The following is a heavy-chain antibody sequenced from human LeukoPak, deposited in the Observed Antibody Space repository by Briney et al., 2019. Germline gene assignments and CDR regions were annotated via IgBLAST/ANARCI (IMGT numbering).Heavy chain of an antibody. CDR3: ARANYYDSSGYYYRYGMDV. CDR1: GGSISSYY. J-gene: IGHJ6*02. D-gene: IGHD3-22*01. CDR2: IYYSGST. V-gene: IGHV4-59*01. Sequence: SETLSLTCTVSGGSISSYYWSWIRQPPGKGLEWIGYIYYSGSTNYNPSLKSRVTISVDTSKNQFSLKLSSVTAADTAVYYCARANYYDSSGYYYRYGMDVWGQGTTVTVS.